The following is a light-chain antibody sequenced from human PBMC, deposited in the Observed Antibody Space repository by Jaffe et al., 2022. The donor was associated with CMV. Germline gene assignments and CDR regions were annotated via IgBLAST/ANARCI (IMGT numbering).Light chain of an antibody. V-gene: IGLV1-44*01. J-gene: IGLJ3*02. Sequence: QAVLTQSPSASGPPGQRVTLSCSGSSSNIGSRAVSWYQQFPGTAPKLLIYNSNERPSGVPDRFSGSKSGTSASLAISGLQFEDEADYFCAAWDDDLTGWVFGGGTKLTVL. CDR2: NSN. CDR1: SSNIGSRA. CDR3: AAWDDDLTGWV.